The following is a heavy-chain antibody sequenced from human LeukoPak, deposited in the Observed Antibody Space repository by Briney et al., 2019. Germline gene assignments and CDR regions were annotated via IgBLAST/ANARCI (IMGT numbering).Heavy chain of an antibody. D-gene: IGHD4-17*01. CDR3: VRDRAVSPFPPDAFDM. J-gene: IGHJ3*02. CDR2: INSDGRST. V-gene: IGHV3-74*01. CDR1: GFTFSNYW. Sequence: PGGSLRLSCAASGFTFSNYWMHRVRQAPGKGLVWVSRINSDGRSTKYADSVKGRFTISRDNAKNTLYLQMNSLSAEDTAVYYCVRDRAVSPFPPDAFDMWGQGTMVTVAS.